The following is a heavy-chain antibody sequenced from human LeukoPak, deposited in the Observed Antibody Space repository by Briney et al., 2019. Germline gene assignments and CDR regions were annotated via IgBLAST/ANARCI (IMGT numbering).Heavy chain of an antibody. D-gene: IGHD6-19*01. Sequence: PSETLSLTCTVSDSSISSYYWSWLRQPLGRGLEWIGYIYYSGSTNSNPSLKSRLTISVDTSKNQFSLNLRSVTAADTAVYYCARHNSDWYYLDHWGQGTLVTVSS. V-gene: IGHV4-59*08. CDR2: IYYSGST. CDR1: DSSISSYY. J-gene: IGHJ4*02. CDR3: ARHNSDWYYLDH.